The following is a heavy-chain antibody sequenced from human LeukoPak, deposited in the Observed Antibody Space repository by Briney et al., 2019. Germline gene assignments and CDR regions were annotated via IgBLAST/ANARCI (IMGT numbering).Heavy chain of an antibody. J-gene: IGHJ6*03. D-gene: IGHD2-2*01. V-gene: IGHV3-74*01. Sequence: GGSLRLSCAASGFTFSSYWMHWVRQAPGKGLVWVSRINTDGSSTSYADSVKGRFTISRDNAKNTLYLQMNSLRAEDTAVYYCTSPQLEAGYYYYYMDVWGKGTTVTVSS. CDR3: TSPQLEAGYYYYYMDV. CDR2: INTDGSST. CDR1: GFTFSSYW.